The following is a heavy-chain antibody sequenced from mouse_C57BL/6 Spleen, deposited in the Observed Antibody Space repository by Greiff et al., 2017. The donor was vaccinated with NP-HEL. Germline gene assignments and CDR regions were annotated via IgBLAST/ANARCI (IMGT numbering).Heavy chain of an antibody. CDR3: ALFGVVHDY. Sequence: EVQLQQSGPELVKPGASVKISCKASGYTFTDYYMNWVKQSHGKSLEWLGDINPNNGGTSYNQKFKGKATLTVDKSSSTAYMELRSLTSEDSAVYYCALFGVVHDYWGQGTTLTVSS. V-gene: IGHV1-26*01. CDR2: INPNNGGT. CDR1: GYTFTDYY. D-gene: IGHD1-1*01. J-gene: IGHJ2*01.